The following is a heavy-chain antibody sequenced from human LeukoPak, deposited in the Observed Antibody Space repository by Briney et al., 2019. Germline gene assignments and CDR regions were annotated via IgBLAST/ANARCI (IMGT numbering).Heavy chain of an antibody. J-gene: IGHJ3*02. D-gene: IGHD2-15*01. CDR2: INPNSGDR. CDR1: GYTLTCYY. Sequence: ASVKVCCKASGYTLTCYYMDWVRQAPGQGLEWMGWINPNSGDRNFAQKFQGRVTLTRDTAISTSYMELSTLKPDDTALYFCAKVREVGTNIEVVVVDTSGAFDMWGQGTMVTVSS. V-gene: IGHV1-2*02. CDR3: AKVREVGTNIEVVVVDTSGAFDM.